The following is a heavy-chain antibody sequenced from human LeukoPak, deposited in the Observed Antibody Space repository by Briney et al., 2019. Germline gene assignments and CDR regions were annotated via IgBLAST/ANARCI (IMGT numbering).Heavy chain of an antibody. V-gene: IGHV4-38-2*02. CDR3: ARDRAILTGSYYYYGMDV. CDR1: GYSISSGYY. D-gene: IGHD3-9*01. CDR2: IYHSGST. Sequence: SETLSLTCTVSGYSISSGYYWGWIRQPPGKGLEWIGSIYHSGSTYYNPSLKSRVTISVDTSKNQFSLKLSSVTAADTAVYYCARDRAILTGSYYYYGMDVWGQGTTVTVSS. J-gene: IGHJ6*02.